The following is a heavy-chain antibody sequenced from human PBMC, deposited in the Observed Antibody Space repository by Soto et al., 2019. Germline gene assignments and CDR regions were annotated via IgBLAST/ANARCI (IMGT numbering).Heavy chain of an antibody. CDR1: GGSITSNNW. D-gene: IGHD3-16*01. Sequence: SETLSLTCGVSGGSITSNNWWTWVRQPPGKGLEWIGEIYHSGRTKYNPSLKSRVTISIDTSRNQFSLKVNSVTAADTAVYYCATSQMGEYYYAMDVWGQGTTVTVSS. CDR3: ATSQMGEYYYAMDV. J-gene: IGHJ6*02. CDR2: IYHSGRT. V-gene: IGHV4-4*02.